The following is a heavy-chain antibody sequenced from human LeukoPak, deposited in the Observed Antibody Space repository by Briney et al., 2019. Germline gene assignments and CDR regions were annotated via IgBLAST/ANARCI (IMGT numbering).Heavy chain of an antibody. D-gene: IGHD2-2*01. CDR3: AKAGIVVVPAAKLKSYYFDY. CDR2: IKRDGGST. J-gene: IGHJ4*02. CDR1: GFTFSSYA. V-gene: IGHV3-23*01. Sequence: PGGSLRLSCAASGFTFSSYAMSWVRRAPGKGLEWVPAIKRDGGSTYYADSVKGRFTISRDNSKNSLYLQMNSLRAEDTAVYYCAKAGIVVVPAAKLKSYYFDYWGQGTLVAVSS.